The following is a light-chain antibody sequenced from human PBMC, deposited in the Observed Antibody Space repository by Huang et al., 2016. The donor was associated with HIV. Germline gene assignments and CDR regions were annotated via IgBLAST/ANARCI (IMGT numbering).Light chain of an antibody. Sequence: DIQITQSPRTLSASVGARVTITCRASQSVSTWLSWYQQKPGKPPKLLIYKAATLENGVPSRFSGSGSGTEFTLTISSLQPDDFATYYCQQYSSCWTFGQGTKV. CDR3: QQYSSCWT. J-gene: IGKJ1*01. CDR2: KAA. CDR1: QSVSTW. V-gene: IGKV1-5*03.